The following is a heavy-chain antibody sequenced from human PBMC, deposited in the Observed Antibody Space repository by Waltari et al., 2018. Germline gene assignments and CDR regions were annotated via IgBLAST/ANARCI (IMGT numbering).Heavy chain of an antibody. CDR3: ARGGQSYYGSGRTYNWFDP. CDR2: IYYSGST. J-gene: IGHJ5*02. CDR1: GGSISSYY. V-gene: IGHV4-59*01. Sequence: QVQLQESGPGLVKPSETLSLTCTVSGGSISSYYWSWIRQPPGKGLEWLGYIYYSGSTNYNPSRKSRVTISVDTSKNQFSLKLSSVTAADTAVYYCARGGQSYYGSGRTYNWFDPWGQGTLVTVSS. D-gene: IGHD3-10*01.